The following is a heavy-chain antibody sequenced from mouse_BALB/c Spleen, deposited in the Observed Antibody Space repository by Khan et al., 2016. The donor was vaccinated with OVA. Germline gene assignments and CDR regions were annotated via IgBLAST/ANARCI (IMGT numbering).Heavy chain of an antibody. CDR1: CFNIKDYY. Sequence: IQLVQSGAELVRSGASVKLSCTASCFNIKDYYMHWVKQRPEQGLEWIGWIDPENGDTEYAPKFQGKATMTADTSSNTAYLQLSSLTSEDTAVYYCNRITTYAMDYWGQGTSGTVSS. J-gene: IGHJ4*01. CDR3: NRITTYAMDY. D-gene: IGHD2-4*01. V-gene: IGHV14-4*02. CDR2: IDPENGDT.